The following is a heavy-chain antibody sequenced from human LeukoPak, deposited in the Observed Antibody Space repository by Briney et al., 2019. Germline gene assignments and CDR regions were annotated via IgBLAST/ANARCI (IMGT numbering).Heavy chain of an antibody. D-gene: IGHD3-22*01. CDR1: GFTFSSYA. J-gene: IGHJ4*02. CDR3: AKRTDYYDSSGYFDY. CDR2: ISGSGGST. Sequence: GGSLRLSCAASGFTFSSYAMSWVRQAPGKGLEWVSAISGSGGSTYYADSVKGRFTISRDNSKNTLYLQMNSLRAEDTAVYYCAKRTDYYDSSGYFDYWGQGTLVTVSS. V-gene: IGHV3-23*01.